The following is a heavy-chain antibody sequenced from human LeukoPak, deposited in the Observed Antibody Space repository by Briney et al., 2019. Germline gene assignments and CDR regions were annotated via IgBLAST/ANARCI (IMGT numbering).Heavy chain of an antibody. CDR3: ARDGMEVVVAATEP. D-gene: IGHD2-15*01. Sequence: PGGSLRLSCAASGFTFSNAWMSWVRQAPGKGLEWVGRIKSKTDGGTTDYAAPVKGRFTISRDDSKNTLYLQMNSLKTEDTAVYYCARDGMEVVVAATEPWGQGTLVTVSS. J-gene: IGHJ4*02. CDR2: IKSKTDGGTT. CDR1: GFTFSNAW. V-gene: IGHV3-15*01.